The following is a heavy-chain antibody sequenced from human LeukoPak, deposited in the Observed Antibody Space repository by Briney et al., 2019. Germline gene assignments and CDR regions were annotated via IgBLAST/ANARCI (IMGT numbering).Heavy chain of an antibody. D-gene: IGHD6-19*01. CDR3: ARDAGSGWSSFDY. Sequence: SQTLSLTCAISGDSVSNNSAAWNWIRQSPSRGLEWLGRTYYRSKWYNDYAVSMKSRITINPDTSKDQFSLQLNSVTPEDTAVYYCARDAGSGWSSFDYWGQGTLVTVSS. CDR1: GDSVSNNSAA. J-gene: IGHJ4*02. CDR2: TYYRSKWYN. V-gene: IGHV6-1*01.